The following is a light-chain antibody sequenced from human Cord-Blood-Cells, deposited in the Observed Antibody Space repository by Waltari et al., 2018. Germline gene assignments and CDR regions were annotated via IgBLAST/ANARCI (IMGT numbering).Light chain of an antibody. Sequence: DIQMTQSPYSLSASVGARVTITCQASQDISNYLNWYQQKPGKAPKPLIYDASNLETGVPSRFSGSGSGTDFTFTISSLQPEDIATYYCQQYDNLPALTFGGGTKVEIK. V-gene: IGKV1-33*01. J-gene: IGKJ4*01. CDR3: QQYDNLPALT. CDR1: QDISNY. CDR2: DAS.